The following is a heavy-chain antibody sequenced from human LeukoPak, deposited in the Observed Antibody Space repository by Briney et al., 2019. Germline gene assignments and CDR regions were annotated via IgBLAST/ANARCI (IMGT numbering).Heavy chain of an antibody. Sequence: GGSLRLSCAASGFTFSSYGMHWVRQAPGKGLEWVAVISYDGSNKYYADSVKGRFTISRDNSKNTLYLQMNSLRAEDTAVYYCAKETDCSGGSCSFYYYYGMDVWGKGTTVTVSS. CDR1: GFTFSSYG. J-gene: IGHJ6*04. D-gene: IGHD2-15*01. CDR2: ISYDGSNK. V-gene: IGHV3-30*18. CDR3: AKETDCSGGSCSFYYYYGMDV.